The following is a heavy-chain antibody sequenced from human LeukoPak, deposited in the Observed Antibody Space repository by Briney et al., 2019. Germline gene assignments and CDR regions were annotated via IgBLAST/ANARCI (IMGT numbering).Heavy chain of an antibody. CDR3: ARGGFPGPATQSDFWSGYWLPVNYYGMDV. CDR1: GGSISSYY. V-gene: IGHV4-59*01. D-gene: IGHD3-3*01. CDR2: IYYSGST. J-gene: IGHJ6*02. Sequence: SETLSLTCTVSGGSISSYYWSWIRQPPGKGLEGIGYIYYSGSTSDNPSLKSRVTISVDTSKNQFSLKLSAVTAADTAVYYCARGGFPGPATQSDFWSGYWLPVNYYGMDVWGQGTTVTVSS.